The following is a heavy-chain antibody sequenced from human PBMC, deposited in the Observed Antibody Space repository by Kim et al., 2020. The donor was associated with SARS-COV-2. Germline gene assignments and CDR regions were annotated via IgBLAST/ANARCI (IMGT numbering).Heavy chain of an antibody. CDR3: ARDRVEVVAATKYYFGMDV. CDR2: IYSGGKA. Sequence: GGSLRLSCAASGFSVSNNYVNWVRQAPGKGLEWVSVIYSGGKALYADSVKGRFTISRDTSKNTVYLQMDALRTEDTAVYYCARDRVEVVAATKYYFGMDVWGQGTPVTVS. V-gene: IGHV3-53*01. J-gene: IGHJ6*02. D-gene: IGHD2-15*01. CDR1: GFSVSNNY.